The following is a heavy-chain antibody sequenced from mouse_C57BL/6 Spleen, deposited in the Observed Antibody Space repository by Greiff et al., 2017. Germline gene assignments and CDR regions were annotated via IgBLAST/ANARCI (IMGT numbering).Heavy chain of an antibody. CDR2: IYPSDSET. J-gene: IGHJ2*01. V-gene: IGHV1-61*01. D-gene: IGHD2-3*01. CDR1: GYTFTSYW. CDR3: ARGKGYYEH. Sequence: QVHVKQPGAELVRPGSSVKLSCKASGYTFTSYWMDWVKQRPGQGLEWIGNIYPSDSETHYNQKFKDKATLTVDKSSSPAYMQLSSLTSEDSAVYYCARGKGYYEHWGQGTTLTVSS.